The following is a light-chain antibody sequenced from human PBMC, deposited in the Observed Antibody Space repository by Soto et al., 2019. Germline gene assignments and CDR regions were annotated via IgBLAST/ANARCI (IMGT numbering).Light chain of an antibody. J-gene: IGLJ1*01. CDR3: SSYTSSITYV. V-gene: IGLV2-14*01. CDR1: SSDVGGYNY. CDR2: DVS. Sequence: QSVLTQPASVPGSPGQSITISCTGTSSDVGGYNYVSWYQQYPGKAPKLMIYDVSNRPSGVSNRFSGSKSGNTASLTISGLQAEDEADYYCSSYTSSITYVFGTGTKVTVL.